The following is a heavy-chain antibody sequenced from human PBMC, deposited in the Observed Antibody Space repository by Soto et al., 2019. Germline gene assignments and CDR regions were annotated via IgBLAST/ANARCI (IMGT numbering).Heavy chain of an antibody. CDR1: GFSLSTSGVG. V-gene: IGHV2-5*02. CDR3: ARTVAITPLIFDY. CDR2: IYWDDGQ. J-gene: IGHJ4*02. Sequence: QITLKESGPTLVRPTQTLTLTCSFSGFSLSTSGVGVAWIRQPPGKALEWLALIYWDDGQRFSPSLKSRLTITKDTSKSHVVLTMTSMDPVDTATYYCARTVAITPLIFDYWSQGTLVTVSS. D-gene: IGHD5-12*01.